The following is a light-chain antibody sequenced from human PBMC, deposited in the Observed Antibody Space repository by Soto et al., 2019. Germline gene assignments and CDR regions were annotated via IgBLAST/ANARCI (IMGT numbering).Light chain of an antibody. CDR2: SNN. CDR1: SSNIGSYT. J-gene: IGLJ2*01. V-gene: IGLV1-44*01. Sequence: QAVVTQPPSASGTPGQRVTISCSGSSSNIGSYTVNWYHQLPGTAPKLLIYSNNQRPSGVPDRFSGSKSGTSASLAISGLQSEDEADYYCAAWDDSLNGVVFGGGTKLTVL. CDR3: AAWDDSLNGVV.